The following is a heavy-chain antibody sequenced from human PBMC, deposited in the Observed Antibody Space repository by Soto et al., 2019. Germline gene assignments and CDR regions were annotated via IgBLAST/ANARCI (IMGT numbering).Heavy chain of an antibody. D-gene: IGHD2-2*01. CDR1: GFTFSSYS. CDR3: ARDTTALYCSSTSCPPYYYYYYMDV. CDR2: ISSSSSTI. Sequence: GGSLRLSCAASGFTFSSYSMNWVRQVPGKGLEWVSYISSSSSTIYYADSVKGRFTISRDNAKNSLYLQMNSLRAEDTAVYYCARDTTALYCSSTSCPPYYYYYYMDVWGKGTTVTVSS. J-gene: IGHJ6*03. V-gene: IGHV3-48*01.